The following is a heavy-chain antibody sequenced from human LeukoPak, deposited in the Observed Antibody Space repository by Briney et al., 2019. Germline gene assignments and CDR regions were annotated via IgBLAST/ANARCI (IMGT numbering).Heavy chain of an antibody. CDR2: ISGSGGST. J-gene: IGHJ4*02. CDR1: GFTFSSYA. Sequence: GGSLRLSCAASGFTFSSYAMSWVRQAPGKGLEWVSAISGSGGSTYYAGSVKGRFTISRDNSKNTLYLQMNSLRAEDTAVYYCAKGAREPPNYYGSGSYWALFDYWGQGTLVTVSS. D-gene: IGHD3-10*01. CDR3: AKGAREPPNYYGSGSYWALFDY. V-gene: IGHV3-23*01.